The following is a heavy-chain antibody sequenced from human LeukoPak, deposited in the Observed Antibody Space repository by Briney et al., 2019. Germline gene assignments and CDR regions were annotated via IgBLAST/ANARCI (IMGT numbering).Heavy chain of an antibody. V-gene: IGHV4-59*01. CDR3: ARGSPDLDY. CDR2: IYYTGSP. Sequence: SQTLSLTCTVSGDSITSYYWNWIRQPPGKELEWIGYIYYTGSPNYNPSLKSRVTISIDSSKNQFSLKLSSVTAADTAVYHCARGSPDLDYWGQGTLVTVSS. J-gene: IGHJ4*02. CDR1: GDSITSYY.